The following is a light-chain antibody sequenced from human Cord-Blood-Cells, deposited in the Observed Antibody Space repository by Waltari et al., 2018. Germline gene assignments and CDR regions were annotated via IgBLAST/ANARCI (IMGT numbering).Light chain of an antibody. CDR2: EGS. Sequence: ALTQPASVSGSPGQSITISRPGTRSDVGSSNLVSWYQQHPGKAPKLMTYEGSKRPSGVSKRFSGSKSGNTASLTISGLQAEDEADYYCCSYAGVVFGGGTKLTVL. J-gene: IGLJ2*01. V-gene: IGLV2-23*01. CDR1: RSDVGSSNL. CDR3: CSYAGVV.